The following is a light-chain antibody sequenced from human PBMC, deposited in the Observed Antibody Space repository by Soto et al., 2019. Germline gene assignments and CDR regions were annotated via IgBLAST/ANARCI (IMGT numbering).Light chain of an antibody. CDR2: LGS. V-gene: IGKV2-28*01. CDR1: QTLLHSNGYNY. J-gene: IGKJ4*01. CDR3: MQALQTPT. Sequence: DIVMTQSPLSLCVTPGEPASISCRSSQTLLHSNGYNYLDWYLQKPGQPPQLLIYLGSSRASGVPDRFSGSGSGTDFTLKTSRVEAEDVGVYYCMQALQTPTFGGGTKVDIK.